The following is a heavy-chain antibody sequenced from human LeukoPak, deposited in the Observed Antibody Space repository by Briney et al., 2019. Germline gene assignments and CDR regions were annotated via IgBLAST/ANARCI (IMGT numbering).Heavy chain of an antibody. CDR3: ARSYCSSCPDGN. CDR2: IYYSGST. Sequence: SETLSLTCTVSGGSISSYYWSWIRQPPGKGLEWIGYIYYSGSTNYNPSLKSRVTISVDTSKNQFSLKLSSVTATDTAVYYCARSYCSSCPDGNWGQGTMVTVSS. V-gene: IGHV4-59*08. J-gene: IGHJ3*01. D-gene: IGHD6-13*01. CDR1: GGSISSYY.